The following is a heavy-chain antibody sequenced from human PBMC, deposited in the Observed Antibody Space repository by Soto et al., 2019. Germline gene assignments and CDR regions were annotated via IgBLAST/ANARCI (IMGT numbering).Heavy chain of an antibody. CDR1: EFSLSNSRMG. Sequence: QVTLKESGPVLVNPTETLTLTCTLSEFSLSNSRMGVSWIRQPPGKALEWLAHIFSNDEKSYTTSLKSRLTIFKDTSKSQVVLTMTNMDPVDTATYYCARMEGAAVSSNWFDPWGQGTLVTVSS. D-gene: IGHD6-13*01. CDR2: IFSNDEK. CDR3: ARMEGAAVSSNWFDP. J-gene: IGHJ5*02. V-gene: IGHV2-26*01.